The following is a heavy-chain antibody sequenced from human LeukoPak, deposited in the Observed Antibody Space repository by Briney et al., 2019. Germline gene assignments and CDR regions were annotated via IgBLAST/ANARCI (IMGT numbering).Heavy chain of an antibody. Sequence: ASVKVSCKASGYTFTGYYMHWVRQAPGQGLEWMGWINPNSGGTNYAQKFQGRVTMTRNTSISTAYMELSSLRSEDTAVYYCARWAAMVNRFDPWGQGTLVTVSS. D-gene: IGHD5-18*01. CDR2: INPNSGGT. CDR1: GYTFTGYY. CDR3: ARWAAMVNRFDP. J-gene: IGHJ5*02. V-gene: IGHV1-2*02.